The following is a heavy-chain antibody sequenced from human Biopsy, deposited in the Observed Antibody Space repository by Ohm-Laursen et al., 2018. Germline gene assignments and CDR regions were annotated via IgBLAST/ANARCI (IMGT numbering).Heavy chain of an antibody. D-gene: IGHD3-9*01. CDR2: ITGGGDRT. Sequence: SLRLSCTASGFSFRDNYMDWVRQAPGKGLEWVAGITGGGDRTYYADSVKGRFTISRDNSKNTLLLQMNSLRAEDTALYYCAKDGYYDILTGPPSDYWGQGTLVTVSS. J-gene: IGHJ4*02. CDR3: AKDGYYDILTGPPSDY. V-gene: IGHV3-23*01. CDR1: GFSFRDNY.